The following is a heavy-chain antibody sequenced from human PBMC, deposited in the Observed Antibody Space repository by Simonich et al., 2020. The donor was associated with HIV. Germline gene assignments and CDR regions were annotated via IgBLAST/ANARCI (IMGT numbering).Heavy chain of an antibody. V-gene: IGHV3-21*01. CDR3: AREGRKGSSTSCSDY. D-gene: IGHD2-2*01. J-gene: IGHJ4*02. CDR2: ISSSSSYI. Sequence: EVQLVESGGGLVKPGGSLRLSCAASGFTFSSYSMNWVRQAPGKGLEWVSSISSSSSYIYYADSVKGRFTISRDNAKNSLYLQMNSLRAEDTAVYYCAREGRKGSSTSCSDYWGQGTLVTVSS. CDR1: GFTFSSYS.